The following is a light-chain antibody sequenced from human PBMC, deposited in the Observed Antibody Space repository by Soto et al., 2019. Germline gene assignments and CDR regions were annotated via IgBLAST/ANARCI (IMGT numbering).Light chain of an antibody. J-gene: IGKJ4*01. CDR1: RRRSSY. CDR3: QQADSFPPN. CDR2: AAS. Sequence: IWVTHSPSLLSASTGDRVTIGCRRGRRRSSYLAWYEQKAGKAPEVLIYAASSLQSRVPSRFSGRGSGTDFTLTISSLQPEDFATYYCQQADSFPPNFGGGTTGDNK. V-gene: IGKV1D-8*02.